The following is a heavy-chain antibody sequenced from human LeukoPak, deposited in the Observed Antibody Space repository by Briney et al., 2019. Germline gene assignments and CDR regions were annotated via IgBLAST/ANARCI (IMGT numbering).Heavy chain of an antibody. Sequence: GGSLRLSCAASGFTVSSNYMSWVRQAPGKGLEWVSVIYSGGSTYYADSVKGRFTISRDNSKNTLYLQMNSLRAEDTAVYYCARDQRFYYYYGMDVWGQGTTVTVSS. CDR3: ARDQRFYYYYGMDV. V-gene: IGHV3-53*01. CDR2: IYSGGST. J-gene: IGHJ6*02. CDR1: GFTVSSNY.